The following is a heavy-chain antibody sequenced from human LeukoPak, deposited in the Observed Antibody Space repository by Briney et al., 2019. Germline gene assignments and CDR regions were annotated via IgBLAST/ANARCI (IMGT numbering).Heavy chain of an antibody. CDR2: ISYDGSNK. CDR3: ARDLVAGLFDY. D-gene: IGHD6-19*01. J-gene: IGHJ4*02. CDR1: GFTFSSYA. Sequence: PGRSLRLSCAASGFTFSSYAMHWVRQAPGKGLEWVAVISYDGSNKYYADSVKVRFTISRDNSKNTLYLQMNSLRAEDTAVYYCARDLVAGLFDYWGQGTLVTVSS. V-gene: IGHV3-30*04.